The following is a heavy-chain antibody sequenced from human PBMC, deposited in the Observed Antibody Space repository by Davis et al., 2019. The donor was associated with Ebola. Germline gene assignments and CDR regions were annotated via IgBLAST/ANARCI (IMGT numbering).Heavy chain of an antibody. CDR2: TYYRSKWYN. CDR3: ARHAPHSGGWYLAWLDP. Sequence: SQTLSLTCAISGDSVSSNSAAWNWIRQSPSRGLEWLGRTYYRSKWYNDYAVSVKSRITINPDTSKNQFSLRLNSVTAADTAVYYCARHAPHSGGWYLAWLDPWGQGTLVTVSS. J-gene: IGHJ5*02. CDR1: GDSVSSNSAA. V-gene: IGHV6-1*01. D-gene: IGHD6-19*01.